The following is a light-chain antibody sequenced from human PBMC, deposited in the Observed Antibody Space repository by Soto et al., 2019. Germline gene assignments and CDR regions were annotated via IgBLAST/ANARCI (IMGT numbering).Light chain of an antibody. CDR2: GAS. Sequence: IQLTQSPSSLSASVGDRVTVTCRASQNINIYLNWYQQKPGKAPTLLIYGASSLQSGVPSRFSGGGSRTDFTLTISSLQTEDLATYFCQQSYRIPYTFGQGTKLEI. J-gene: IGKJ2*01. CDR3: QQSYRIPYT. CDR1: QNINIY. V-gene: IGKV1-39*01.